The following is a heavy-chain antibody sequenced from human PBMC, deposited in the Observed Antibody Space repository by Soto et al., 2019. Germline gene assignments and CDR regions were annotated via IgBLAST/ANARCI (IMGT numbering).Heavy chain of an antibody. CDR1: GFTFSSYE. CDR3: ARGGYSSGYYFDY. CDR2: ISSSGSTI. J-gene: IGHJ4*01. D-gene: IGHD3-22*01. Sequence: GGSLRLSCAASGFTFSSYEMNWVRQAPGKGLEWVSYISSSGSTIYYSDSVKGRFTISRDNAKNSLYLQMNSLRAEDTAVYYCARGGYSSGYYFDYWGHGTLVTVSS. V-gene: IGHV3-48*03.